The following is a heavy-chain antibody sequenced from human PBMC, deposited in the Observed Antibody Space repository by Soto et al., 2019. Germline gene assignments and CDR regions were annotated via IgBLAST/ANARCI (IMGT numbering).Heavy chain of an antibody. J-gene: IGHJ4*02. CDR3: ARGEMATIGDY. CDR2: IIPILGIA. Sequence: QVQLVQSGAEVKKPGSSVKVSCKASGGTFSSYTISWVRQAPGQGLEWMGRIIPILGIANYAQKFQGRVTITADKATSTAYMELSSLRSEDTAVYYCARGEMATIGDYWGQGTLVTVSS. CDR1: GGTFSSYT. V-gene: IGHV1-69*02. D-gene: IGHD5-12*01.